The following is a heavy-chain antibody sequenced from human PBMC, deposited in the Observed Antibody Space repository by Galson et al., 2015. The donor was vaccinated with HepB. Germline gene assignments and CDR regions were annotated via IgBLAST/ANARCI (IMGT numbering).Heavy chain of an antibody. CDR3: AKDLNPIVVVVAATDY. Sequence: SLRLSCAASGFTFSSYAMSWVRQAPGKGLEWVSAISGSGGSTYYADSVKGRFTISRDNSKNTLYLQMNSLRAEDTAVYYCAKDLNPIVVVVAATDYWGQGTLVTVSS. D-gene: IGHD2-15*01. CDR1: GFTFSSYA. V-gene: IGHV3-23*01. J-gene: IGHJ4*02. CDR2: ISGSGGST.